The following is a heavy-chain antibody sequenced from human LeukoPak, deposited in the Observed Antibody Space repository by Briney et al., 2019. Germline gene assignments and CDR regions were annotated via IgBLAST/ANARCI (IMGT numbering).Heavy chain of an antibody. J-gene: IGHJ4*02. CDR3: ARVSYDTSGYPHDY. Sequence: SETLSLTCTVSGGSISSYYWSWIRQPPGKGLEWIGYIYYSGSTNYNPSLKSRVTISVDTSKNQFSLKLNPVTAADTAVYYCARVSYDTSGYPHDYWGQGTLVTVSS. CDR2: IYYSGST. CDR1: GGSISSYY. V-gene: IGHV4-59*01. D-gene: IGHD3-22*01.